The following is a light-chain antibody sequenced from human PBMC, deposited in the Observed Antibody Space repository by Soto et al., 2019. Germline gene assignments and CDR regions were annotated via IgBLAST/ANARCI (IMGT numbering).Light chain of an antibody. J-gene: IGKJ3*01. Sequence: EIVMTQSPATLSVSTGEIATLSCRASQSVSSNLAWYQQKPGQAPRLLIYGASTRATGIPARFSGSGSGTEFTLTISSLQSEDFAVYYCQQYNNWPPFTFGPGTKVDIK. CDR3: QQYNNWPPFT. V-gene: IGKV3-15*01. CDR2: GAS. CDR1: QSVSSN.